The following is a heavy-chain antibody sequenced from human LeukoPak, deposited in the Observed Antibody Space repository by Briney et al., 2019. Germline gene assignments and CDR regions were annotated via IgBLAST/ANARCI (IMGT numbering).Heavy chain of an antibody. J-gene: IGHJ4*02. CDR1: GDSISSDDSY. CDR2: IYYSRSS. V-gene: IGHV4-31*03. CDR3: ARQNFDQYYFDF. D-gene: IGHD3-9*01. Sequence: SETLSLICTVSGDSISSDDSYWSWIRQHPGKGLEWIGYIYYSRSSYYVPSLQSRVSMSVDTSKNQFSLKLSSVTAADTAVYYCARQNFDQYYFDFWGQGTLVTVSS.